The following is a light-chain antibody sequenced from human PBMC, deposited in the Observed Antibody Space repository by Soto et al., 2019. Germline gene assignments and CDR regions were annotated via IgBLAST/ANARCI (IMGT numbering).Light chain of an antibody. CDR1: QDISNY. CDR3: QQYDNLPFS. Sequence: DIQMTQSPSSLSASVGDRVTITCQASQDISNYLNWYQQKPGKAPKLLIYDASNLERGVPSRFSGSGSGTEFTFTISSLQPEDIATYFCQQYDNLPFSFGGGTKVEIK. V-gene: IGKV1-33*01. CDR2: DAS. J-gene: IGKJ4*01.